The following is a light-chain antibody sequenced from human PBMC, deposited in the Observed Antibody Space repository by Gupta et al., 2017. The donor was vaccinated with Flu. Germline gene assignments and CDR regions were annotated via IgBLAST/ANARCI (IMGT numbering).Light chain of an antibody. CDR2: KVS. Sequence: DVVMTQSPLSLPVTLGQPASISCRSSQSLVYSDGNTYLNWFQQRPGQSPRRLIYKVSNRDSGVKDRFSGSGEGTDFTLKISRGEAEDVGVYYCRQGTHGPPWYTFGQGTKLEIK. J-gene: IGKJ2*01. CDR3: RQGTHGPPWYT. V-gene: IGKV2-30*01. CDR1: QSLVYSDGNTY.